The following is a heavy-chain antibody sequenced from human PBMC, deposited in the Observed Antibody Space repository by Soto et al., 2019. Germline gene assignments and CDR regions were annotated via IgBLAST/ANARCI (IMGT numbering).Heavy chain of an antibody. J-gene: IGHJ3*02. CDR3: ARDDYVWGSYPVPYFDI. CDR2: TYYRSKWYN. CDR1: GDSGSSNRAA. D-gene: IGHD3-16*02. Sequence: SQTLSLTCAISGDSGSSNRAAWNWIRQSPSRGLEWLGRTYYRSKWYNDYAVSVKSRITINPDTSKNQFSLQLNSVTPEDTAVYYCARDDYVWGSYPVPYFDIWGQGTMVTVSS. V-gene: IGHV6-1*01.